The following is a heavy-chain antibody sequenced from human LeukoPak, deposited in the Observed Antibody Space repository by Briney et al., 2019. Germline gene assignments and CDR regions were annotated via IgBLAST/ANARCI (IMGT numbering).Heavy chain of an antibody. CDR3: AAEWFFFDY. J-gene: IGHJ4*02. V-gene: IGHV4-4*07. CDR1: GGSISSYY. CDR2: IYTSGIT. Sequence: SETLSLTCTVSGGSISSYYWSWIRQPAGKGLEWIGRIYTSGITNYNPSLKSRVTISVDMSKNHFSLRLSSVTAADTAMYYCAAEWFFFDYWGQGTLVTVSS. D-gene: IGHD3-10*01.